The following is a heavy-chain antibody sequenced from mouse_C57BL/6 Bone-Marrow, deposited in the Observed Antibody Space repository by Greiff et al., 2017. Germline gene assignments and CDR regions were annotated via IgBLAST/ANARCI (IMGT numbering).Heavy chain of an antibody. Sequence: EVKLVESGGDLVKPGGSLKLSCAASGFTFSSYGMSWVRQTPDKRLEWVATISSGGSYTYYPDSVKGRFTISRDNAKNTQYLQMSSLKSEDTAMYYCARRMVTTFDYWGQGTTLTVSS. CDR1: GFTFSSYG. V-gene: IGHV5-6*02. J-gene: IGHJ2*01. CDR2: ISSGGSYT. CDR3: ARRMVTTFDY. D-gene: IGHD2-2*01.